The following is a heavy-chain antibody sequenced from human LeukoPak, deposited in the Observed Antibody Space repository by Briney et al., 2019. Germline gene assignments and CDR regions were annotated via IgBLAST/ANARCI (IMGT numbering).Heavy chain of an antibody. CDR1: GGSISSGSYY. Sequence: SQTLSLTCTVSGGSISSGSYYWSWIRQPAGKGLEWIGRIYTSGSTNYNPSPKSRVTISVDTSKNQFSLKLSSVTAADTAVYYCASFNVDTGFVDYWGQGTLVTVSS. CDR2: IYTSGST. V-gene: IGHV4-61*02. D-gene: IGHD5-18*01. J-gene: IGHJ4*02. CDR3: ASFNVDTGFVDY.